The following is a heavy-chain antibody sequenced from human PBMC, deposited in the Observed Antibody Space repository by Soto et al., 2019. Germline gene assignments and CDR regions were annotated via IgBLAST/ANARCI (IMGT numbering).Heavy chain of an antibody. CDR1: GGTFSSYA. J-gene: IGHJ4*02. D-gene: IGHD3-22*01. CDR3: SYHYDSSGYYLY. CDR2: IIPIFGTA. Sequence: GASVKVSCKASGGTFSSYAISWVRQAPGQGLEWMGGIIPIFGTANYAQKFQGRVTITADESTSTAYMELSSLRSEDTAVYYCSYHYDSSGYYLYWGQGTRVTVSS. V-gene: IGHV1-69*13.